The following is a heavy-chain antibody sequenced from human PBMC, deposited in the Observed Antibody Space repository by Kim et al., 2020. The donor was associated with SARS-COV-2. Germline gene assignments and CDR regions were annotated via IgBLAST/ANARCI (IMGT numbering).Heavy chain of an antibody. V-gene: IGHV4-39*01. CDR3: ARQWTAAGFAEYFQH. Sequence: SETLSLTCTVSGGSISSSSYYWGWIRQPPGKGLEWIGSIYYSGSTYYNPSLKSRVTISVDTSKNQFSLKLSSVTAADTAVYYCARQWTAAGFAEYFQHWGQGTLVTVSS. J-gene: IGHJ1*01. CDR1: GGSISSSSYY. D-gene: IGHD6-13*01. CDR2: IYYSGST.